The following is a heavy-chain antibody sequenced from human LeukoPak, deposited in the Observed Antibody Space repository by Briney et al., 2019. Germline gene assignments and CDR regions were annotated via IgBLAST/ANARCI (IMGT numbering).Heavy chain of an antibody. D-gene: IGHD3-3*01. CDR2: ITYI. Sequence: GGSLRLSCAASGFTFSTYNMNWVRQAPGKGLEWVSSITYISYADSVKGRFTISRDNAKNSLYLQMNSLRAEDTAVYYCARAPAYYDFWSIDYWGQGTLVTVSS. CDR3: ARAPAYYDFWSIDY. CDR1: GFTFSTYN. J-gene: IGHJ4*02. V-gene: IGHV3-21*01.